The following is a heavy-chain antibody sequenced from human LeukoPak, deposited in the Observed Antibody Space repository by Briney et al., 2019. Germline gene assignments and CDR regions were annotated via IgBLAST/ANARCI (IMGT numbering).Heavy chain of an antibody. Sequence: GGSLRLSCAASGFTFSNNWMTWVRQAPGKGLEWVASVKKDESEKYYVDSVKGRFTISRDNAKNSLYLQMNSLRVEDTAVYYCAKELNYYDSSGYSDYWGQGTLVTVSS. CDR1: GFTFSNNW. D-gene: IGHD3-22*01. CDR3: AKELNYYDSSGYSDY. J-gene: IGHJ4*02. V-gene: IGHV3-7*03. CDR2: VKKDESEK.